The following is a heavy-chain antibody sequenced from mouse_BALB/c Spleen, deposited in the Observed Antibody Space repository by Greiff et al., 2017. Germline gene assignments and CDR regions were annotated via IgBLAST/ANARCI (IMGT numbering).Heavy chain of an antibody. CDR1: GFTFSSYG. D-gene: IGHD1-1*01. V-gene: IGHV5-6*01. J-gene: IGHJ3*01. CDR3: ARDYYGSSPPY. CDR2: ISSGGSYT. Sequence: EVQLVESGGDLVKPGGSLKLSCAASGFTFSSYGMSWVRQTPDKRLEWVATISSGGSYTYYPDSVKGRFTISRDNAKNTLYLQMSSLKSEDTAMYYCARDYYGSSPPYWGQGTLVTVSA.